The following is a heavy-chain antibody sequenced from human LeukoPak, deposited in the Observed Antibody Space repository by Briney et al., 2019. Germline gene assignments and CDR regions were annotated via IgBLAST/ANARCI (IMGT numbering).Heavy chain of an antibody. CDR1: GDPISSGGYY. CDR2: IYYTEIP. CDR3: ARDRRGGAWTNRFDP. D-gene: IGHD1-1*01. J-gene: IGHJ5*02. V-gene: IGHV4-31*03. Sequence: SETLSLTCTVSGDPISSGGYYRSWIRQRPGKGLEWIGYIYYTEIPYYNPSPKSRLDMSIDTSKNQFFLKLSSVTAADTAVYFCARDRRGGAWTNRFDPWGQGTLVTVSS.